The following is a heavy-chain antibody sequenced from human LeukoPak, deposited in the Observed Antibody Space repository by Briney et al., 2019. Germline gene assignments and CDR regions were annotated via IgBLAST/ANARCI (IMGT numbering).Heavy chain of an antibody. V-gene: IGHV1-24*01. Sequence: ASVKVSCKVSGYTLTELSLHWVRQAPGKGLEWMGRFYPEDGETIYARKFQSRVTMTEDISTDTAYMELSSLRSEDTAVYFCAVSLTTGGYYGMDVWGQGTTVTVSS. CDR2: FYPEDGET. CDR3: AVSLTTGGYYGMDV. J-gene: IGHJ6*02. D-gene: IGHD1-1*01. CDR1: GYTLTELS.